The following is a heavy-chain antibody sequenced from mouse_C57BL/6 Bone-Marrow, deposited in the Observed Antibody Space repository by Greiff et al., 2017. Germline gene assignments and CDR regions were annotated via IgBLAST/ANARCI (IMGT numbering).Heavy chain of an antibody. CDR2: FTMYSDAT. D-gene: IGHD2-1*01. V-gene: IGHV1-49*01. CDR3: ARWPIYYGTPGAMDY. CDR1: YFAFMASA. Sequence: LMESGAELVRPGSSVKLSCKDSYFAFMASAMHWVKQRPGHGLEWIGSFTMYSDATEYSENFKGKATLTANTSSSTAYMELSSLTSEDSAVYYCARWPIYYGTPGAMDYWGQGTSVTVSS. J-gene: IGHJ4*01.